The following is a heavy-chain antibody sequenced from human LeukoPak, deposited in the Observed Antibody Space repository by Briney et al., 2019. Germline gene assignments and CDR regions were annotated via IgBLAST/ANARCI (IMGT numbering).Heavy chain of an antibody. CDR2: INTNTGNP. CDR1: GYTFTSYG. D-gene: IGHD5-12*01. Sequence: ASVKVSCKASGYTFTSYGISWVRQAPGQGLEWMGWINTNTGNPTYTQGFTGRFVFSLDTSVSTAYLQISSLKAEDTAVYYCARVRLGSGYDWGTDWVDVWGQGTTVTVSS. V-gene: IGHV7-4-1*02. CDR3: ARVRLGSGYDWGTDWVDV. J-gene: IGHJ6*02.